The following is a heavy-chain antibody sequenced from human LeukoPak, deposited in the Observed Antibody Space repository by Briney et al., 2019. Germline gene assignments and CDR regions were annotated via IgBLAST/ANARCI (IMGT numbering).Heavy chain of an antibody. CDR1: GYTFTSYY. CDR2: INPSGGST. V-gene: IGHV1-46*01. Sequence: ASVKVSCKASGYTFTSYYMHWVRQAPGQGLEWMGIINPSGGSTSYAQKFQGRVTMTRDMSTSTVYMELSSLRSEDTAVYYCASCASSTSCSPYYYYMDVWGKGTTVTVSS. CDR3: ASCASSTSCSPYYYYMDV. J-gene: IGHJ6*03. D-gene: IGHD2-2*01.